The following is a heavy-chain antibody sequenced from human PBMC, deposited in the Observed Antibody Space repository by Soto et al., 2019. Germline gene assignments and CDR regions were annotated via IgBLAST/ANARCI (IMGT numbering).Heavy chain of an antibody. V-gene: IGHV3-23*01. Sequence: DVQLLESGGGLVQPGGSLRLSCAASGFSFSSYAMVWVRQAPGKGLEWVAVISARAGSSYFTDSVKGRFTLSRDNSKNVLSLEMNSLIAEDTAIYFCAKGSIEYSASVDNWGQGTLVVVSS. CDR3: AKGSIEYSASVDN. D-gene: IGHD5-12*01. J-gene: IGHJ4*02. CDR1: GFSFSSYA. CDR2: ISARAGSS.